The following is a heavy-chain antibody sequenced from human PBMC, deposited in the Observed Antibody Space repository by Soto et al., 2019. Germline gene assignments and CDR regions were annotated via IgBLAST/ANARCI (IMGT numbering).Heavy chain of an antibody. J-gene: IGHJ4*02. V-gene: IGHV3-74*01. Sequence: EVHLVESGGGSVQPGGSLRISCGASGFTFGSYWMDWVRQAPGKGLVWVSRINGDGRITTYADSVKGRFTISRDNAGSTLYLQMNSLRVDDTAVYYCLRETLWFGESPKSGGQGTLVTVSS. CDR2: INGDGRIT. D-gene: IGHD3-10*01. CDR3: LRETLWFGESPKS. CDR1: GFTFGSYW.